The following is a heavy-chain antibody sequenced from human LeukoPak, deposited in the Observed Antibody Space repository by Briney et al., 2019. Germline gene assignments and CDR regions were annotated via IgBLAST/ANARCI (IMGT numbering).Heavy chain of an antibody. Sequence: GGSLGLSCAASGFTFSSHWMHWVRQAPGKGLVWVSRVNNDGTGTAYADSVKGRFTVSRDNAKNMLYLQMNSLRAEDTAVYFCTRDEVGITPIDYWGQGTLVTVSS. CDR2: VNNDGTGT. CDR1: GFTFSSHW. CDR3: TRDEVGITPIDY. J-gene: IGHJ4*02. D-gene: IGHD1-26*01. V-gene: IGHV3-74*01.